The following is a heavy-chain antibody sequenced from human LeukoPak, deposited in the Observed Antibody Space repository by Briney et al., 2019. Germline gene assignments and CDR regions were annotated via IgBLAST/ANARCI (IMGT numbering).Heavy chain of an antibody. D-gene: IGHD2-21*01. Sequence: ASVKVSCKTSGHTFTKYLIHWVRQAPGQGLEWMGTINPQGDITNYAQRFQGRITLTEDTSTSTVYMELSSLTSEDTAVYYCARPSYCVADNCGYWLDPWGPGILVTVSS. V-gene: IGHV1-46*01. CDR3: ARPSYCVADNCGYWLDP. CDR1: GHTFTKYL. J-gene: IGHJ5*02. CDR2: INPQGDIT.